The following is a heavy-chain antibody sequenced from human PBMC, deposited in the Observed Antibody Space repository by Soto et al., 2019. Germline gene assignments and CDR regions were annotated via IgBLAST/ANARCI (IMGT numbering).Heavy chain of an antibody. CDR1: GYTFTSYY. CDR3: ARDLAAAGIVPLPAGVVDY. J-gene: IGHJ4*02. Sequence: ASVKVSCKASGYTFTSYYMHWVRQAPGQGLEWMGIINPSGGSTSYAQKFQGRVTMTRDTSTSTVYMELSSLRAEDTAVYYCARDLAAAGIVPLPAGVVDYWGQGTLVTVSS. V-gene: IGHV1-46*01. CDR2: INPSGGST. D-gene: IGHD6-13*01.